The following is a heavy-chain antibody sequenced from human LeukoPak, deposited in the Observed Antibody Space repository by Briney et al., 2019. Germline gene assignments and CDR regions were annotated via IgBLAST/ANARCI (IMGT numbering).Heavy chain of an antibody. CDR1: GDSISSSNCY. J-gene: IGHJ3*02. V-gene: IGHV4-39*07. CDR3: ARSDGYGLVGI. CDR2: IYFSGGT. D-gene: IGHD3-10*01. Sequence: SETLSLTCTVSGDSISSSNCYWGWIRQPPGKGLEWIGSIYFSGGTYYNASLKSRVTISVDTSKNQFSLTLSSVTAADTAVYYCARSDGYGLVGIWGQGTMVTVSS.